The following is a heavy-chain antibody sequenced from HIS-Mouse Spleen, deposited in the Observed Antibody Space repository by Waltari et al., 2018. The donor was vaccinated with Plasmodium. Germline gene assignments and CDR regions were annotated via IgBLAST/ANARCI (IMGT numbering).Heavy chain of an antibody. CDR2: IKHRGST. V-gene: IGHV4-34*01. CDR3: ARVILVYFDY. Sequence: QVQLQQWGAGLLKPSETLSLTCAVYGGSFSGYYLSWIRQPPGKGLEWIGEIKHRGSTTCPPALKSRGTISVATTKNLVSRKLSIVTAAAAAVYYCARVILVYFDYWGQGTLVTVSS. D-gene: IGHD2-15*01. J-gene: IGHJ4*02. CDR1: GGSFSGYY.